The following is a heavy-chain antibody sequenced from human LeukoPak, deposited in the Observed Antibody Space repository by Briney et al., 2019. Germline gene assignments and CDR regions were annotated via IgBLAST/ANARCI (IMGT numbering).Heavy chain of an antibody. V-gene: IGHV1-2*02. CDR1: GYTFSGYY. J-gene: IGHJ4*02. Sequence: ASVKVSCKASGYTFSGYYMHWVRQAPGQGLEWMGWINPNSGGTNYAQKFQGRVTMTRDTSISTAYMELSRLRSDDTDDTAVYYCARDSMRYCSSTSCYGDLDYWGQGTLVTVSS. CDR3: ARDSMRYCSSTSCYGDLDY. D-gene: IGHD2-2*01. CDR2: INPNSGGT.